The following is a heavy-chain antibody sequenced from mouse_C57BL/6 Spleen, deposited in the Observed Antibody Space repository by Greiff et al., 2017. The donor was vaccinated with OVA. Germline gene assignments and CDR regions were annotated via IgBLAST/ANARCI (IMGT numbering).Heavy chain of an antibody. D-gene: IGHD1-1*01. CDR1: GFTFSDYG. CDR3: ARPGDYYGSSYGNYAMDY. CDR2: ISSGSSTI. V-gene: IGHV5-17*01. Sequence: EVQGVESGGGLVKPGGSLKLSCAASGFTFSDYGMHWVRQAPEKGLEWVAYISSGSSTIYYADTVKGRFTISRDNAKNTLFLQMTSLRSEDTAMYYCARPGDYYGSSYGNYAMDYWGQGTSVTVSS. J-gene: IGHJ4*01.